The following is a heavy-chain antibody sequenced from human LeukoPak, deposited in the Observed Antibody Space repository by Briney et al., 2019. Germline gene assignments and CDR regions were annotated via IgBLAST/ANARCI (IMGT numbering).Heavy chain of an antibody. J-gene: IGHJ5*02. CDR2: IYYSGNT. CDR3: ARDLSPHGFDP. CDR1: GGSISSGDYY. Sequence: SETLSLTCTVSGGSISSGDYYWSWIRQPPGKGLEWIGYIYYSGNTYYNPSLKSRVTISLDTSNNQFSLKLSSATAADTAVYYCARDLSPHGFDPWGQRILVTVSS. V-gene: IGHV4-30-4*01.